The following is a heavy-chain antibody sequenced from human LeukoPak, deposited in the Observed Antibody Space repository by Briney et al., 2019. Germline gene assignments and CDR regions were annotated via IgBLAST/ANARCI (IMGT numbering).Heavy chain of an antibody. CDR1: GGSISSGDYY. D-gene: IGHD3/OR15-3a*01. V-gene: IGHV4-30-4*01. J-gene: IGHJ4*02. Sequence: SETLSLTCTVSGGSISSGDYYWTWIRQPPGKGLEWIGYIYYSGSSNYNPSLQGRITISVDTSKNQFSLKLSSVTAADTAVYYCARHDFTSVRETDYWGQGTLVTVSS. CDR2: IYYSGSS. CDR3: ARHDFTSVRETDY.